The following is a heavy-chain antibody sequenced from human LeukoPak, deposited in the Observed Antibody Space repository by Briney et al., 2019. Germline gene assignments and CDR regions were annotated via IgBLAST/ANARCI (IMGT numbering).Heavy chain of an antibody. D-gene: IGHD5/OR15-5a*01. CDR1: GFTFSSYT. CDR3: ARDPVCDY. J-gene: IGHJ4*02. CDR2: ITTSDGNT. Sequence: HPGGSLRLSCAASGFTFSSYTMSWVRQAPGKGLEWVSTITTSDGNTYYADSVKGRFTISRDNAKNSLYLQMNSLRDEDTAVYYCARDPVCDYWGQGTLVTVSS. V-gene: IGHV3-48*02.